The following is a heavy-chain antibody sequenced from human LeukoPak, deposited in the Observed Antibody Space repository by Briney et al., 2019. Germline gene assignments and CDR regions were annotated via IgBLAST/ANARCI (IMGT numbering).Heavy chain of an antibody. J-gene: IGHJ4*02. CDR2: ISGGGYTT. Sequence: PGGSLRLSCAASGFTFSSNAMSWVRQAPGKGLDWVSVISGGGYTTYFADSVTGRFIISRDNSKNTLYLHMNNLRADDTAVYYCAKTMWTGNYYFDSWGQGTLVTVSS. CDR3: AKTMWTGNYYFDS. CDR1: GFTFSSNA. D-gene: IGHD3/OR15-3a*01. V-gene: IGHV3-23*01.